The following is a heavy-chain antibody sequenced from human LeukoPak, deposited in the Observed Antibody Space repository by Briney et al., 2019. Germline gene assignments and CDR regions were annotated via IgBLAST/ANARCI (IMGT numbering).Heavy chain of an antibody. J-gene: IGHJ3*02. Sequence: PGGSLRLSCAASGFTLSNYYTNWVRQAPGKGLEWVSSISSSSSYIYYADSVKGRFTISRDNAKNSLYLQMNSLRAEDTAVYYCARDAFPGATWDAFDIWGQGTMVTVSS. D-gene: IGHD1-26*01. CDR1: GFTLSNYY. V-gene: IGHV3-21*01. CDR3: ARDAFPGATWDAFDI. CDR2: ISSSSSYI.